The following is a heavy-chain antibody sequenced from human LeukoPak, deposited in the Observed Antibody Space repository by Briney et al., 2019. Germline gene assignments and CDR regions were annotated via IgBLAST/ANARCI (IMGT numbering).Heavy chain of an antibody. D-gene: IGHD6-6*01. J-gene: IGHJ6*03. CDR1: GGSISSSSYY. CDR3: ARHRPEYSSSSGYYYYMDV. V-gene: IGHV4-39*01. CDR2: IYYSGST. Sequence: SETLSLTCTVSGGSISSSSYYWGWIRQPPGKGLEWIVSIYYSGSTYYNPSLKSRATISEDTSKNPFSLRLSSVTAADTAVYYCARHRPEYSSSSGYYYYMDVWGKGTTVSVSS.